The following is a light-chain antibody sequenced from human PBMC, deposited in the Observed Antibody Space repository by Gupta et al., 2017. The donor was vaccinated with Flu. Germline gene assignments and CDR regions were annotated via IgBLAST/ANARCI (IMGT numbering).Light chain of an antibody. CDR3: QQRSSWPDT. J-gene: IGKJ4*01. Sequence: EIVLTQSPATLSSSPGERATLSCRASHGIGTFLAWYQQKPGQAPRPLIYDASKRATAIPGRFSGSGSGTDFTLTISFLEPEDFALYYCQQRSSWPDTFGGGTKVEIK. CDR1: HGIGTF. V-gene: IGKV3-11*01. CDR2: DAS.